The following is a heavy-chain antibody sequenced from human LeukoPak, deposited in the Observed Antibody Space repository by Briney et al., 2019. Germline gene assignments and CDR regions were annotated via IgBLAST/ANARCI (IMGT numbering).Heavy chain of an antibody. Sequence: GASVKVSCKASGYTFTGYYMQWVRQAPGQGLEWMGWINPYSGGTNYAQKFQGRITMTRDTSISTAYVELNRLTSDDTAVYYCASVRSSASYHDAFDYWGQGTQVTVSS. CDR3: ASVRSSASYHDAFDY. D-gene: IGHD3-22*01. V-gene: IGHV1-2*02. CDR2: INPYSGGT. CDR1: GYTFTGYY. J-gene: IGHJ4*02.